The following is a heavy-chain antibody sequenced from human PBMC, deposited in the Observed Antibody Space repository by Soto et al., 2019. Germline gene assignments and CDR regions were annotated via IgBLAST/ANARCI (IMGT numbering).Heavy chain of an antibody. CDR3: ARPDYYYDSRGYYGY. J-gene: IGHJ4*02. Sequence: GGSLRLSCAASGFTFSSYAMSWVRQAPGKGLEWVSGISGSGGSTDYADFVKGRFTISRDNAKDSLFLQMNSLRAEDTAVYYCARPDYYYDSRGYYGYWGQGTLVTVSS. CDR1: GFTFSSYA. D-gene: IGHD3-22*01. CDR2: ISGSGGST. V-gene: IGHV3-23*01.